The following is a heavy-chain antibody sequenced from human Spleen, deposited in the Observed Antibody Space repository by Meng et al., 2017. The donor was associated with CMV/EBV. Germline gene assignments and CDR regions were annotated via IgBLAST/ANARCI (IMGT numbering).Heavy chain of an antibody. CDR3: ARQEDYYHGTDV. V-gene: IGHV5-51*01. CDR2: IYPGDSDT. CDR1: GYRFTNYQ. J-gene: IGHJ6*02. Sequence: GESLKISCKGSGYRFTNYQIAWVRQMSGKGLEWMGIIYPGDSDTRYSPSFQGQVTISVDKSITTAYLQWSSLKASDTAMYYCARQEDYYHGTDVWGQGTTVTVSS.